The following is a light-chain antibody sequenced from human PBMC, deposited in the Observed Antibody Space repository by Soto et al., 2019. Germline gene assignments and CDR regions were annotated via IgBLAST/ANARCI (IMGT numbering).Light chain of an antibody. V-gene: IGKV3-15*01. CDR3: QQYNIWPPLT. J-gene: IGKJ4*01. Sequence: EIVMTQSPATLSVSLGERATLSCRASQSVSSSLAWYQQKPGQAPRLLIYGASTRATGIPARFSGSGSGTEFTLTISSLQSEDFAVYFCQQYNIWPPLTFGGGTKVEIK. CDR1: QSVSSS. CDR2: GAS.